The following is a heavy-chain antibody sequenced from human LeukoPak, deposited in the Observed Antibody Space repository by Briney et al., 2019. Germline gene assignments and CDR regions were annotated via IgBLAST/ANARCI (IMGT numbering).Heavy chain of an antibody. V-gene: IGHV6-1*01. Sequence: SQTLSLTCALSGDSVSSNSAAWNWIRQSPSRGLEWLGRTYYRSKWYNDYAVSVKSRITINPDTSKNQFSLQLNSVTPEDTAVYYCARDTRGAYYDFWSGYYTGAYFDYWGQGTLVTVSS. CDR3: ARDTRGAYYDFWSGYYTGAYFDY. CDR2: TYYRSKWYN. CDR1: GDSVSSNSAA. J-gene: IGHJ4*02. D-gene: IGHD3-3*01.